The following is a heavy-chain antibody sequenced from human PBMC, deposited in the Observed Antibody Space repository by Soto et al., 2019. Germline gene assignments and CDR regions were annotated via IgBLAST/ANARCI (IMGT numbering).Heavy chain of an antibody. CDR1: GGTFSSYA. J-gene: IGHJ5*02. V-gene: IGHV1-69*13. CDR3: ARDAGGDSSGYYYPIWFDP. Sequence: SVKVSCKASGGTFSSYAISWVRQAPGQGLEWMGGIIPIFGTANYAQKFQGRVTITADESTSTAYMELSSLRSEDTAVYYCARDAGGDSSGYYYPIWFDPWGQGTLVIVSS. D-gene: IGHD3-22*01. CDR2: IIPIFGTA.